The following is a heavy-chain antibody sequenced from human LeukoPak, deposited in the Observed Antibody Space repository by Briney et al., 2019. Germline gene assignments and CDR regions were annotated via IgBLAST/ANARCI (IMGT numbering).Heavy chain of an antibody. CDR2: IWYDGSNK. D-gene: IGHD6-13*01. Sequence: GRSLRLSFEASGFTFSSFGLHWVRQAPGKGLEWVAVIWYDGSNKYYADSVKGRFTISRDNSKNTLYLQMSSLRAEDAALYYCARDSSPGIAAAGFDYWGQGTLVTVSS. J-gene: IGHJ4*02. CDR3: ARDSSPGIAAAGFDY. V-gene: IGHV3-33*01. CDR1: GFTFSSFG.